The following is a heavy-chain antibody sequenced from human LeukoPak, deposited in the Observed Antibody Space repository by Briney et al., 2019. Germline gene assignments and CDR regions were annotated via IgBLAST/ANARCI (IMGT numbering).Heavy chain of an antibody. Sequence: SETLSLTCTVSGGSISSSSYYWGWIRQPPGKGLEWIGSIYYSGSTYYNPSLKSRVTISVDTSKNQFSLKLSSVTAADTAVYYCARGRQTSWVAAAVRNGYYYYYMDVWGKGTTVTVSS. CDR1: GGSISSSSYY. D-gene: IGHD6-13*01. CDR3: ARGRQTSWVAAAVRNGYYYYYMDV. V-gene: IGHV4-39*01. J-gene: IGHJ6*03. CDR2: IYYSGST.